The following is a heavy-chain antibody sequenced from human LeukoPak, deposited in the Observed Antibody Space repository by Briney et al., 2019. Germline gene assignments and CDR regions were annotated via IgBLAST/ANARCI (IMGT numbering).Heavy chain of an antibody. CDR3: ARDGYCSSTSCYPLQVTTQRYYYYGMDV. D-gene: IGHD2-2*01. Sequence: SLKASCKASGDTFTSYAMNWVRQAPGQGLEWIGGIIPIFGTANYAKKSQGRVTITADESTSTAYMELSSLRSEDTAVYYCARDGYCSSTSCYPLQVTTQRYYYYGMDVWGQGTTVTVSS. CDR1: GDTFTSYA. V-gene: IGHV1-69*13. CDR2: IIPIFGTA. J-gene: IGHJ6*02.